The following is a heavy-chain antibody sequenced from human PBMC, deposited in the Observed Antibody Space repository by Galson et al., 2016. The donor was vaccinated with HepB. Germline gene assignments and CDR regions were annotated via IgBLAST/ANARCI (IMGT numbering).Heavy chain of an antibody. J-gene: IGHJ4*02. CDR3: ARDLSLTIFGVVNYRVLGY. V-gene: IGHV1-46*01. D-gene: IGHD3-3*01. Sequence: SVTVSCKASGYIFTSYYIHWVRQAPGQGPEWMGIISPSGGRTNFAQKFQGRVTITADKSTSTAYMELSSLRSEDTAVYYCARDLSLTIFGVVNYRVLGYWGQGTLVTVSS. CDR1: GYIFTSYY. CDR2: ISPSGGRT.